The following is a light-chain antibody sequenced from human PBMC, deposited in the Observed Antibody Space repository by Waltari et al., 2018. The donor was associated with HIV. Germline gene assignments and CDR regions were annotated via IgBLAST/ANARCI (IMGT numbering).Light chain of an antibody. CDR1: SSDVGSSNL. CDR3: CSYAGSGDV. Sequence: QSALTPPASVSGSPGQSITISCTGTSSDVGSSNLVSWYQQHPGKAPKLMIYEVSKRPSGVSNRFSGSKSGNTASLTISGLQAEDEADYYCCSYAGSGDVFGTGTKVTVL. V-gene: IGLV2-23*02. J-gene: IGLJ1*01. CDR2: EVS.